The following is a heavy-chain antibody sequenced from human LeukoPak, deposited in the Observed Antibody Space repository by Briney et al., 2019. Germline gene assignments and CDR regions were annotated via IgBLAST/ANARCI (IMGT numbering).Heavy chain of an antibody. V-gene: IGHV3-30*18. D-gene: IGHD2-2*01. CDR3: AKDSDTLGVPAAILSYYYYGMDV. CDR2: ISYDGGNK. J-gene: IGHJ6*02. CDR1: GFTFSSHW. Sequence: PGGSLRLSCAASGFTFSSHWMHWVRQAPGKGLEWVAVISYDGGNKYYADSVKGRFTISRDNSKNTLYLQMNSLRAEDTAVYYCAKDSDTLGVPAAILSYYYYGMDVWGQGTTVTVSS.